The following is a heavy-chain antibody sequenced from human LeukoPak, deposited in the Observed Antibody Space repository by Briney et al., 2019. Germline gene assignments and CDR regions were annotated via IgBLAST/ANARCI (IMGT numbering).Heavy chain of an antibody. J-gene: IGHJ4*02. CDR3: ARHGGSYWYY. CDR1: GYSFTSYW. Sequence: GESLKISCKGSGYSFTSYWISWVRQMPGKGLEWMGRIDPSDSYTNYSPSFQGHVTISADKSISTAYLQWSSLKASDIAMYYCARHGGSYWYYWGQGTLVTVSS. V-gene: IGHV5-10-1*01. D-gene: IGHD1-26*01. CDR2: IDPSDSYT.